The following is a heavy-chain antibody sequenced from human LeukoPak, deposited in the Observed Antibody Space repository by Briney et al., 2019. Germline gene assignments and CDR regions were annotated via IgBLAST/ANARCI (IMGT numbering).Heavy chain of an antibody. CDR1: GGTFSSYA. Sequence: SVKVSCKASGGTFSSYAISWVRQAPGQGLEWMGRIIPIFGTANYAQKFQGRVTITTDESTSTAYMELSSLRSEDTAVYYCARDRLKEYCGGDCYSFDYWGQGTLATVSS. CDR2: IIPIFGTA. D-gene: IGHD2-21*02. CDR3: ARDRLKEYCGGDCYSFDY. V-gene: IGHV1-69*05. J-gene: IGHJ4*02.